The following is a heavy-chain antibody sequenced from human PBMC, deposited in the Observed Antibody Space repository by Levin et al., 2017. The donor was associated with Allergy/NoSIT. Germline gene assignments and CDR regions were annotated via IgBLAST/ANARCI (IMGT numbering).Heavy chain of an antibody. Sequence: GGSLRLSCAASGFTFDDYTMHWVRQAPGKGLEWVSLISWDGGSTYYADSVKGRFTISRDNSKNSLYLQMNSLRTEDTALYYCAKDIVESGYYGMDVWGQGTTVTVSS. CDR1: GFTFDDYT. CDR3: AKDIVESGYYGMDV. V-gene: IGHV3-43*01. D-gene: IGHD2-21*01. J-gene: IGHJ6*02. CDR2: ISWDGGST.